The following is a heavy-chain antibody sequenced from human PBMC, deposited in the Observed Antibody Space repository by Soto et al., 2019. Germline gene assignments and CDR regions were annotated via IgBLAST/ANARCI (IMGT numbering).Heavy chain of an antibody. Sequence: AESLEISCKGSGYSFTSYWIGWVRQMPGKGLEWMGIIYPGDSDTRYSPSFQGQVTISAYKSISTAYLQMSSLRPEDTGVYHCAQALEVGVLYYGRHVCGQGTAVTVS. D-gene: IGHD2-15*01. V-gene: IGHV5-51*01. J-gene: IGHJ6*02. CDR1: GYSFTSYW. CDR2: IYPGDSDT. CDR3: AQALEVGVLYYGRHV.